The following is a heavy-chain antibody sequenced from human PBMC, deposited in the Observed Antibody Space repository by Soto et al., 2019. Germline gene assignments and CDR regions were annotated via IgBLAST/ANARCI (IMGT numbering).Heavy chain of an antibody. Sequence: SETLSLTFTVSGDSVTSGNYSWSWIRQPPGKGLEWIGYIYYSGNTNYSPSLKSRVTMSLDRSNNQFSLKLSSVTAADTAVYYCARGPRDYYESSGPGGDYRGQGTLVTVSS. CDR1: GDSVTSGNYS. V-gene: IGHV4-61*01. D-gene: IGHD3-22*01. J-gene: IGHJ4*02. CDR3: ARGPRDYYESSGPGGDY. CDR2: IYYSGNT.